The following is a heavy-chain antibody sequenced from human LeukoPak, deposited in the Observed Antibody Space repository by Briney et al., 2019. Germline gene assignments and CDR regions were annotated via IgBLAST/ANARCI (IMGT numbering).Heavy chain of an antibody. Sequence: SVKVSCKASGGTFSSYAISWVRRAPGQGLEWMGRIIPIFGIANYAQKFQGRVTITADKSTSTAYMELSSLRSEDTAVYYCAREVYGDHGFDYWGQGTLVTVSS. CDR1: GGTFSSYA. J-gene: IGHJ4*02. CDR3: AREVYGDHGFDY. CDR2: IIPIFGIA. V-gene: IGHV1-69*04. D-gene: IGHD4-17*01.